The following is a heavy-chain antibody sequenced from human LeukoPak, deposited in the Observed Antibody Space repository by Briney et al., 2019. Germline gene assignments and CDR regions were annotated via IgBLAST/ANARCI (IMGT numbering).Heavy chain of an antibody. CDR2: IYSGGNT. CDR1: GFTVSSNS. CDR3: ARRAGEYSHPYDY. V-gene: IGHV3-53*01. J-gene: IGHJ4*02. D-gene: IGHD2-15*01. Sequence: PGGSLRLYCTVSGFTVSSNSWSWVRQAPGKGLEWVSFIYSGGNTHYSDSVKGRFTISRDNSKNTLYLQMNSLRAEDTAIYYCARRAGEYSHPYDYWGQGTLVTVSS.